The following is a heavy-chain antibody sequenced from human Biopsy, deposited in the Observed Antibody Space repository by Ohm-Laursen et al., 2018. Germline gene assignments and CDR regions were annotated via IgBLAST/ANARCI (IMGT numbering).Heavy chain of an antibody. CDR3: ARGSSYGYDFDY. V-gene: IGHV4-59*01. CDR2: IDYSGST. J-gene: IGHJ4*02. CDR1: DGSINSYY. D-gene: IGHD5-18*01. Sequence: SETLSLTCAVSDGSINSYYWNWIRQPPGKRLEWIGNIDYSGSTNFNPSLKSRVTISVDTSKNQFSLKLSSVTAADTAVYFCARGSSYGYDFDYWGQGTLVAVSS.